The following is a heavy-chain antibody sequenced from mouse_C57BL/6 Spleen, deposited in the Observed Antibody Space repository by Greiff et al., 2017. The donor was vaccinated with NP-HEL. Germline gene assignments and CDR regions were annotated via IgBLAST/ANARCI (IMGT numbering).Heavy chain of an antibody. CDR1: GYTFTSSW. CDR3: ASEYYYGSSYGY. V-gene: IGHV1-64*01. J-gene: IGHJ2*01. Sequence: VQLQQPGAELVKPGASVKLSCKASGYTFTSSWMHWVKQRPGQGLEWIGMIHPNSGSTNYNEKFKSKATLTVDKSSSTAYMQLSSLTSEDSAVYYCASEYYYGSSYGYWGQGTTLTVSS. D-gene: IGHD1-1*01. CDR2: IHPNSGST.